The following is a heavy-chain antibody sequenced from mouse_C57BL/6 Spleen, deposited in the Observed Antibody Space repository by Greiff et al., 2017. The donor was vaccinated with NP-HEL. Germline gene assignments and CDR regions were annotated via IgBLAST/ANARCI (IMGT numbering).Heavy chain of an antibody. J-gene: IGHJ2*01. V-gene: IGHV1-55*01. CDR3: ARSLYIYFDY. Sequence: QVQLQQSGAELVKPGASVKMSCKASGYTFTSYWITWVKQRPGQGLEWIGDIYPGSGSTNYNEKFKSKATLTGDTSSSTAYMQLSSLTSEDAAVYYGARSLYIYFDYWGQGTTLTVSS. CDR1: GYTFTSYW. D-gene: IGHD1-3*01. CDR2: IYPGSGST.